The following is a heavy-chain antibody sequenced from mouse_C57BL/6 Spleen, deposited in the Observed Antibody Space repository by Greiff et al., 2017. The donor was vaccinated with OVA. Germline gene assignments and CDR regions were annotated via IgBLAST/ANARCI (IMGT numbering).Heavy chain of an antibody. D-gene: IGHD3-1*01. Sequence: LPQSGAELARPGASVKMFCKASGYPFTSHTIHWVKQRPGQGLEWIGYINPSSGYTKYNQKFKDKATLTADKSSSTAYMQLSSLTSEDSAVYYCAMGYDAMDYWGQGTSVTVSS. CDR1: GYPFTSHT. J-gene: IGHJ4*01. V-gene: IGHV1-4*01. CDR3: AMGYDAMDY. CDR2: INPSSGYT.